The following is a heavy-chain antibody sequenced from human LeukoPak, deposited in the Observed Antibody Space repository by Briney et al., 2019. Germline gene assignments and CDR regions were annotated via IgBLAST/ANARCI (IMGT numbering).Heavy chain of an antibody. CDR2: ISTGGIST. D-gene: IGHD3-10*01. CDR3: AKDAVNGSGSYRAFDS. CDR1: GFTFRNYV. Sequence: GGSLRLSCAASGFTFRNYVMTWVRQAPRQGLEWVSSISTGGISTYYADSVQGRFIISRDNSKSTLFLQMNSLRTDDMAIYYCAKDAVNGSGSYRAFDSWGQGTLVTVSS. J-gene: IGHJ4*02. V-gene: IGHV3-23*01.